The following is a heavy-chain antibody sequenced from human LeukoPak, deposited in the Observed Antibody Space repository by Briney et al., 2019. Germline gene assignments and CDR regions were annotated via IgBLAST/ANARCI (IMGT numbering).Heavy chain of an antibody. J-gene: IGHJ4*02. CDR3: AIICGSSWCQN. Sequence: ASVKVSCKASGYTFTSYGISWVRQAPGQGLEWMGWISAYNGNTNYAQKFQGRVTMTRDTSISTAYMELSRLRSDDTAVYYCAIICGSSWCQNWGQGTLVTVSS. V-gene: IGHV1-18*01. CDR1: GYTFTSYG. D-gene: IGHD6-13*01. CDR2: ISAYNGNT.